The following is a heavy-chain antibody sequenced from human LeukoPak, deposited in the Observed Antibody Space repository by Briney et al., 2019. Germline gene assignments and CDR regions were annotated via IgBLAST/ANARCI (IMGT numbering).Heavy chain of an antibody. D-gene: IGHD6-6*01. CDR2: INPNSGGT. Sequence: ASVKVSCRASGYTFTGNYIQWVRQAPGQGLEWMVWINPNSGGTKFAQKFQGRVTMTRDTSISTAYMDLSRLTSDDTAVYYCARGDRSSSILEDAFDIWGQGTLVTVSS. J-gene: IGHJ3*02. V-gene: IGHV1-2*02. CDR3: ARGDRSSSILEDAFDI. CDR1: GYTFTGNY.